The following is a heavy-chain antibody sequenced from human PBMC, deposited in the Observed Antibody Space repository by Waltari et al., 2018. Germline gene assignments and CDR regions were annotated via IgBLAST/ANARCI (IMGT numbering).Heavy chain of an antibody. V-gene: IGHV3-43*01. CDR2: MRWDGSST. D-gene: IGHD2-15*01. Sequence: EVQLVESGGVVVQPGGSLRLSCAASGFTFDDYPMHWVRQTPGKGLEWVSLMRWDGSSTYYADSVKGRFTISRDNSKNSLYLQMNSLRTEDTALYYCAKDIPYYCSGGSCPLQFDYWGQGTLVTVSS. CDR1: GFTFDDYP. CDR3: AKDIPYYCSGGSCPLQFDY. J-gene: IGHJ4*02.